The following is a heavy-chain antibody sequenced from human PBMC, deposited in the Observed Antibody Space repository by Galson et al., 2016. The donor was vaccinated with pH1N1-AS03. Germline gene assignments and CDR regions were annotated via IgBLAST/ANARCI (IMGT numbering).Heavy chain of an antibody. Sequence: SLRLSCATSGFTFSTYWMHWARHVPGKGLVWVSCITSDWSTTFYAESVKGRFTISRDNSKNTVYLQMHSLRVEDTAVYYCAREPGGSTQGEYWGQGTLVTVSS. D-gene: IGHD3-16*01. J-gene: IGHJ4*02. CDR1: GFTFSTYW. V-gene: IGHV3-74*01. CDR3: AREPGGSTQGEY. CDR2: ITSDWSTT.